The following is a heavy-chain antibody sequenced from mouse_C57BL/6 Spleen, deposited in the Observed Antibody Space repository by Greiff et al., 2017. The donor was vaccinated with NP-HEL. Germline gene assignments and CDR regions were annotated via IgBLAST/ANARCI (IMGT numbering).Heavy chain of an antibody. CDR1: GYTFTDYY. V-gene: IGHV1-26*01. J-gene: IGHJ4*01. Sequence: VQLQQSGPELVKPGASVKISCKASGYTFTDYYMNWVKQSHGKSLEWIGDINPNNGGTSYNQKFKGKATLTVDKSSSTAYMELRSLTSEDSAVYYCARRGYDDLYYAMDYWGQGTSVTVSS. D-gene: IGHD2-2*01. CDR3: ARRGYDDLYYAMDY. CDR2: INPNNGGT.